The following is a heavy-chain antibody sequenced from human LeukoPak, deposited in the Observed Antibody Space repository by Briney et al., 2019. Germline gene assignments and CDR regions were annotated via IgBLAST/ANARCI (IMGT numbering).Heavy chain of an antibody. V-gene: IGHV4-38-2*02. J-gene: IGHJ6*03. Sequence: PSETLSLTCTVSGYSISSGYYWGWIRQPPGKGLEWIGSIYHSGSTYYNPSLKSRVTISVDTSKNQFSLKLSSVTAADTAVYYCARSEYQLFSRYYYYYMDVWGKGTTVTISS. CDR1: GYSISSGYY. D-gene: IGHD2-2*01. CDR2: IYHSGST. CDR3: ARSEYQLFSRYYYYYMDV.